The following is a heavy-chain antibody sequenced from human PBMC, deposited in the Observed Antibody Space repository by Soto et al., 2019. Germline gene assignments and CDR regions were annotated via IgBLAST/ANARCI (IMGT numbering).Heavy chain of an antibody. CDR2: IYYSGST. CDR3: ARERVRGVTHNNYYYGMDV. V-gene: IGHV4-31*03. Sequence: PSETLSLTCTVSGGSISSGGYSWSWLRQHPGKGLEWIGYIYYSGSTYYNPSLKSRVTISVDTSKNQFSLKLSSVTAADTAVYYGARERVRGVTHNNYYYGMDVCGQGTRVPVSS. CDR1: GGSISSGGYS. D-gene: IGHD3-10*01. J-gene: IGHJ6*02.